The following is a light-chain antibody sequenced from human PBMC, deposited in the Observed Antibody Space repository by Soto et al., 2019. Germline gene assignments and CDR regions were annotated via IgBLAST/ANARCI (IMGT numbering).Light chain of an antibody. J-gene: IGKJ2*01. CDR1: QSISSNY. Sequence: EIVLTQSPGTLSLSPGERATLSCRASQSISSNYLAWYQQKPGQAPRLLIYGASSRATGIPDRFSGSGSGTDFTLTISRLEPEDVSVYYCQQYCSSPPRTFGQGTKLEIK. CDR3: QQYCSSPPRT. CDR2: GAS. V-gene: IGKV3-20*01.